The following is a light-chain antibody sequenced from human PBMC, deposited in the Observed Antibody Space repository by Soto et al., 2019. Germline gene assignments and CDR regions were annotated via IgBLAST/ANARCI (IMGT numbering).Light chain of an antibody. Sequence: QSVLTQPPSASGTPGQRVTISCSGSSSNIGSNYVYWYQQLPGTAPKLLIYSNNQRPSGVPERFSGSKSGTSASLAISGLRSGDEADYYCAAWDDTLSGPVFGGGTKLTVL. CDR3: AAWDDTLSGPV. CDR2: SNN. V-gene: IGLV1-47*02. J-gene: IGLJ3*02. CDR1: SSNIGSNY.